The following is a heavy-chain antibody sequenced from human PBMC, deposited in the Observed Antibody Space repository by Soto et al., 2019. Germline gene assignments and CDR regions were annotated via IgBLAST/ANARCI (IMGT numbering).Heavy chain of an antibody. CDR1: GFTFGSYW. CDR3: ARANIETGTLLSY. Sequence: HPGGSLRLSCAASGFTFGSYWMHWVRQAPGKGLVWVSRMNSDGSSTNYADSVKGRFTISRDNAKNTLYLQMNSLRAEDTAVYYCARANIETGTLLSYWGQGALVTVSS. CDR2: MNSDGSST. D-gene: IGHD1-7*01. V-gene: IGHV3-74*01. J-gene: IGHJ4*02.